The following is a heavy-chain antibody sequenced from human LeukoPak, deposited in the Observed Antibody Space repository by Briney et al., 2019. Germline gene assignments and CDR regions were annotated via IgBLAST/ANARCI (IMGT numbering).Heavy chain of an antibody. CDR2: ISGSGGST. D-gene: IGHD3-22*01. Sequence: GGSLRLSCAASGFTFSSYAMSWVRQAPGKGLEWVSAISGSGGSTYYADSVKGRFTISRDNSKNTLYLQMNSLRAEDTAVHYCAKAVLSTYYYDSSGYYLDYWGQGTLVTVSS. J-gene: IGHJ4*02. V-gene: IGHV3-23*01. CDR3: AKAVLSTYYYDSSGYYLDY. CDR1: GFTFSSYA.